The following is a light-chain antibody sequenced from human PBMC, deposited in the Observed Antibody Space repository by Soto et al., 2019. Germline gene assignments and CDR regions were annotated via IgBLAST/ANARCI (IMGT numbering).Light chain of an antibody. J-gene: IGKJ2*01. V-gene: IGKV1-39*01. CDR3: QQSDSTPPYT. CDR2: AAS. Sequence: DIQMTQSPSSLSASVGDRVTITCRASQSISSYLNWYQQKPGKVPKLLIYAASSLQSGVPSRFSGSGSGTDFTLTISSLQPEDFATYYCQQSDSTPPYTFGQGTKLEIK. CDR1: QSISSY.